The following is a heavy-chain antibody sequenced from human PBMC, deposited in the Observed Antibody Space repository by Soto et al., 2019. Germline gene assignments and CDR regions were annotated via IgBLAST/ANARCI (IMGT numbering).Heavy chain of an antibody. CDR2: INPSGGST. CDR3: ARVAGITMIPTSTAFDI. Sequence: EASVKVSCKASGYTFTSYYMHWVRQAPGQGLEWMGIINPSGGSTSYAQKFQGRVTMTRDTSTSTVYMELSSLRSEDTAVYYCARVAGITMIPTSTAFDIWGQGTMVTVSS. V-gene: IGHV1-46*01. J-gene: IGHJ3*02. CDR1: GYTFTSYY. D-gene: IGHD3-22*01.